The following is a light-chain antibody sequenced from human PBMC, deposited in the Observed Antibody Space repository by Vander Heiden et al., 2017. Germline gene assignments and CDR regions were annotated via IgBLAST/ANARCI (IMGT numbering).Light chain of an antibody. V-gene: IGKV1-39*01. CDR1: QSISSF. CDR3: QQTFNIPRT. J-gene: IGKJ1*01. Sequence: IHMTQSPSSLSVSVGDRVTILCRASQSISSFLAWYQVTPGKAPKLLIFGASNLHGGVPSRFSGSGSGIDFTLTINSLQPDDFATYFCQQTFNIPRTFGQGTKVEIK. CDR2: GAS.